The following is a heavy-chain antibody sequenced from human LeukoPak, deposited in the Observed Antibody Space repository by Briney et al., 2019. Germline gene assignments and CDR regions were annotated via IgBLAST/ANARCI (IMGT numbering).Heavy chain of an antibody. Sequence: RASVKVSCKASGYTFTSYAMHWVRQAPGQRLEWMGWINAGNGNTKYSQKFQGRVTITRDTSASTAYMELSSLRSEDTAMYYCAREGDSSGFDYWGQGTLVTVSS. CDR2: INAGNGNT. CDR3: AREGDSSGFDY. J-gene: IGHJ4*02. D-gene: IGHD3-22*01. V-gene: IGHV1-3*01. CDR1: GYTFTSYA.